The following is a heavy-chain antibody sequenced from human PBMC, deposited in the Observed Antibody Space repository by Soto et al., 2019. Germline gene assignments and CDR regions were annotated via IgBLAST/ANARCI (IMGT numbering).Heavy chain of an antibody. CDR2: ISGSGGST. CDR3: AKVRLRTTSDSSGYPIDY. V-gene: IGHV3-23*01. D-gene: IGHD6-19*01. Sequence: GGSLRLSCAASGFTFSSYAMSWVRQAPGKGLEWVSAISGSGGSTYYADSVKGRFTISRDNSKNTLYLQMNSLRAEDTAVYYCAKVRLRTTSDSSGYPIDYWGQGTLVTVSS. CDR1: GFTFSSYA. J-gene: IGHJ4*02.